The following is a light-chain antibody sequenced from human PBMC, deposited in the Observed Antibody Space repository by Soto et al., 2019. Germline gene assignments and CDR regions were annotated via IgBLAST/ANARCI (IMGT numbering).Light chain of an antibody. V-gene: IGLV1-40*01. CDR1: SSNIGAGYD. CDR3: KSYDSSLSGV. Sequence: QSVLTQPPSVSGAPGQRVTISCTGSSSNIGAGYDVHWYQQFPGTAPKLLIYGNSNRPSGVPDRFSGSKSGTSASLAITGLQAEDAADSYCKSYDSSLSGVLGSWTKVT. CDR2: GNS. J-gene: IGLJ1*01.